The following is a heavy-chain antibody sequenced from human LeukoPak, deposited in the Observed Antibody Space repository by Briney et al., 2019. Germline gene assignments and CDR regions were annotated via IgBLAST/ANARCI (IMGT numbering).Heavy chain of an antibody. J-gene: IGHJ5*02. CDR3: AKALRPMVRGVMSPNWFDP. Sequence: PSETLSLTCTVSGGSISSYYWSWIRQPPGKGLEWIGYIYYSGSTNYNPSLKSRVTISVDTSKNQFSLKLSSVTAADTAVYYCAKALRPMVRGVMSPNWFDPWGQGTLVTVSS. V-gene: IGHV4-59*01. CDR1: GGSISSYY. D-gene: IGHD3-10*01. CDR2: IYYSGST.